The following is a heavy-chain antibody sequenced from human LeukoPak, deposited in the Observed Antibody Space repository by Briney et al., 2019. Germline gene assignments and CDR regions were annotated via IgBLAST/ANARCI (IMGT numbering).Heavy chain of an antibody. CDR3: ARDPSVAATGWGRWFDH. D-gene: IGHD6-13*01. Sequence: PGGSLRLSCAASGFTFSSFSMNWVRQAPGKGLEWLSYISGSSSIVYYGDSVKGRFTISRDNAKNSLYLQMNSLRDEDTAVYYCARDPSVAATGWGRWFDHWGLGTLVTVSS. J-gene: IGHJ5*02. CDR1: GFTFSSFS. V-gene: IGHV3-48*02. CDR2: ISGSSSIV.